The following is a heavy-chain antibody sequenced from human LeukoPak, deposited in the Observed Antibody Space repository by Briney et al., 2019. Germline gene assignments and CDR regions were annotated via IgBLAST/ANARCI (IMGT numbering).Heavy chain of an antibody. CDR2: IIAIFGTT. D-gene: IGHD3-3*01. CDR1: GGTFSKYA. Sequence: ASVKVSCKASGGTFSKYAIHWVRQAPGQGLEWMGGIIAIFGTTNYAQKFQDRVTVTSDGSTGTAYMELSSLRSEDTAVYYCASPWTYYQVWSGYRPFDVWGQGTLVTVSS. CDR3: ASPWTYYQVWSGYRPFDV. V-gene: IGHV1-69*13. J-gene: IGHJ4*02.